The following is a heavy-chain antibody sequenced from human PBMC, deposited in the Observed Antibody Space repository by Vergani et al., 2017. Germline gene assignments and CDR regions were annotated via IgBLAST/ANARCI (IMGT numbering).Heavy chain of an antibody. Sequence: QVQLVQSGAEVKKPGASVKVSCKASGYTFTSYDISWVRQAPGQGLEWVGWISTYNYNTDYSQKLQGRVTITTDTSTSTAYMDLRSLRSDDTAVYYCARAPSYYGSGHRNTWFDPWGQGTLVTVSS. D-gene: IGHD3-10*01. CDR3: ARAPSYYGSGHRNTWFDP. J-gene: IGHJ5*02. CDR2: ISTYNYNT. CDR1: GYTFTSYD. V-gene: IGHV1-18*01.